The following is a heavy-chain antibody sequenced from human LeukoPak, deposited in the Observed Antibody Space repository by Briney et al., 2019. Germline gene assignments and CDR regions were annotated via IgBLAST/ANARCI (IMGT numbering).Heavy chain of an antibody. Sequence: GGSLRLSCAASGFXVSINYMSWVRQAPGQGLEWVSVIYSGGNTYYPDSVKGRFTISRDNSKNTLYLQMNSLRVDDTAVYYCARVSGSSLLSPMDVWGQGTTVTVSS. CDR1: GFXVSINY. J-gene: IGHJ6*02. D-gene: IGHD2/OR15-2a*01. V-gene: IGHV3-53*01. CDR2: IYSGGNT. CDR3: ARVSGSSLLSPMDV.